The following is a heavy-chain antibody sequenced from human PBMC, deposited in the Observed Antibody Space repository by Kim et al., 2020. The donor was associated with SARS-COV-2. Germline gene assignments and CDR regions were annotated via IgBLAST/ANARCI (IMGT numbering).Heavy chain of an antibody. CDR2: ISPYNGNT. Sequence: ASVKVSCKASGYTFTSFGITWVRQAPGQGLEWMGYISPYNGNTNYAQKLQGRVTMTADTSTSTAYMELRGLRSDDTAVYYCAKSYCTSSNCYTHYYYMDVWGKGTTVTVSS. CDR1: GYTFTSFG. V-gene: IGHV1-18*01. J-gene: IGHJ6*03. CDR3: AKSYCTSSNCYTHYYYMDV. D-gene: IGHD2-2*02.